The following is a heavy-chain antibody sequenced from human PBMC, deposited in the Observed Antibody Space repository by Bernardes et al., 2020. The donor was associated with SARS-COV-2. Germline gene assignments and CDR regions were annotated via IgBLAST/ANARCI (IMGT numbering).Heavy chain of an antibody. D-gene: IGHD3-22*01. CDR1: GFTFSTYW. CDR2: INSDGSTI. V-gene: IGHV3-74*01. J-gene: IGHJ4*02. CDR3: ARAPQNYYESYDY. Sequence: VGSLRLSCAASGFTFSTYWMHWVRQAPGQGLVWVSRINSDGSTISYADSVKGRFTISRDYVKNTLYLQMNNLRAEDTAVYFCARAPQNYYESYDYWGQGTLVTVSS.